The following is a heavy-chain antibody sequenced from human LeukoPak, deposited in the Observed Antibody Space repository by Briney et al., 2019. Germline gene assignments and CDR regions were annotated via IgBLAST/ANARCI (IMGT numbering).Heavy chain of an antibody. CDR2: TRNKANSYTT. J-gene: IGHJ4*02. Sequence: GGSLRLSCAASRFTFSDHYMDWVRQAPGKGLEWVGRTRNKANSYTTEYAASVKGRFTISRDDSKNSLYLQMNSLKTEDTAVYYCAKDRELHYFDYWGQGTLVTVSS. V-gene: IGHV3-72*01. D-gene: IGHD2-21*01. CDR1: RFTFSDHY. CDR3: AKDRELHYFDY.